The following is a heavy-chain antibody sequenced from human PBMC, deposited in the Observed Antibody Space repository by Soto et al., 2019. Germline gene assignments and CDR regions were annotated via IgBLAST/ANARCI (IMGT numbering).Heavy chain of an antibody. D-gene: IGHD3-16*01. CDR3: ARHNGPLYVGYYYDMDV. CDR1: GGTFSPNY. CDR2: IYYSGNT. V-gene: IGHV4-59*08. Sequence: ETLSLTCTVSGGTFSPNYWGWIRQPPGKGLEWVSYIYYSGNTYYNPSLKSRVTISVDTSKNQFSLKLSSVTAADTAVYYCARHNGPLYVGYYYDMDVWGQGTTVTVSS. J-gene: IGHJ6*02.